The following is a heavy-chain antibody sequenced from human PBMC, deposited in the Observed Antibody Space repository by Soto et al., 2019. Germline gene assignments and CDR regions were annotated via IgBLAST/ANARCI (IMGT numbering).Heavy chain of an antibody. Sequence: QVQLVESGGGVVQPGRSLRLSCAASGFTFSSYGMHWVRQAPGKGLEWVAVISYDGSNKYYADSVKGRFTISRDNSKNTLYLQMNSLRAEDTAVYYCAKDFTGGVTYYCYGMDVWGQGTTVTVSS. J-gene: IGHJ6*02. CDR3: AKDFTGGVTYYCYGMDV. CDR1: GFTFSSYG. V-gene: IGHV3-30*18. D-gene: IGHD3-16*01. CDR2: ISYDGSNK.